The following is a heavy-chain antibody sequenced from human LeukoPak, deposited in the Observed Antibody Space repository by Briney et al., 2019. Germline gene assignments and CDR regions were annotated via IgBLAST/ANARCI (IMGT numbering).Heavy chain of an antibody. V-gene: IGHV3-48*04. CDR3: ATTSEQWLVQVYYYGMDV. D-gene: IGHD6-19*01. Sequence: GGSLRLSCAASGFTFSSNSMNWVRQAPGKGLEWVSYISSTGGTIYYADSMKGRFTISRDNAKNSLYLQMNGLRAEDTAVYYCATTSEQWLVQVYYYGMDVWGQGTTVTVSS. CDR1: GFTFSSNS. J-gene: IGHJ6*02. CDR2: ISSTGGTI.